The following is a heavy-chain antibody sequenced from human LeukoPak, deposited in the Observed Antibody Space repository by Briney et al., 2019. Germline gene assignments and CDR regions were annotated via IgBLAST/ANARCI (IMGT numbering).Heavy chain of an antibody. V-gene: IGHV5-51*01. Sequence: GESLKISCKGSGYSFTSYWIGWVRQMPGKGLEWMGIIYPGDSDTRYSPSFQGQATISADKSISTAYLQWSSLKASDTAMYYCARRIGSYYEENWFDPWGQGTLVTVSS. CDR1: GYSFTSYW. CDR2: IYPGDSDT. CDR3: ARRIGSYYEENWFDP. D-gene: IGHD1-26*01. J-gene: IGHJ5*02.